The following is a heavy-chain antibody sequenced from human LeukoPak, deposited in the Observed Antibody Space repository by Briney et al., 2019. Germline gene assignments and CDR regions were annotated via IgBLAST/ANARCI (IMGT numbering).Heavy chain of an antibody. CDR2: IIPIFGTA. CDR3: ASYMITFGGVPTFDY. D-gene: IGHD3-16*01. J-gene: IGHJ4*02. CDR1: GGTFSSYA. V-gene: IGHV1-69*06. Sequence: AASVRVSCKVSGGTFSSYAISWVRQAPGQGLEWMGGIIPIFGTANYAQKFPGRVTITADKSTSTAYMELSSLRSEDTAVYYCASYMITFGGVPTFDYWGQGTLVTVSS.